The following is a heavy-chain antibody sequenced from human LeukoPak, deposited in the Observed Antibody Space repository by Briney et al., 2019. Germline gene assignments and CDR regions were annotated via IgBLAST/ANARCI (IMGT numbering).Heavy chain of an antibody. V-gene: IGHV4-59*01. CDR3: ASRPADTTWYGVFDY. D-gene: IGHD3-10*01. CDR1: GGSISSYY. J-gene: IGHJ4*02. Sequence: PSETLSLTCTVSGGSISSYYWSWIRQPPGKGLEWIGYIFNTGNTNYNPSLASRVTMSVDTSRAQFFLRLSPVTAADTAIYYCASRPADTTWYGVFDYWSQGTLVTVSS. CDR2: IFNTGNT.